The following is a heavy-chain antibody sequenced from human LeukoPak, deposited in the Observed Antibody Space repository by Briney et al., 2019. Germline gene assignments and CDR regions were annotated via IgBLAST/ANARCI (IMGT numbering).Heavy chain of an antibody. CDR2: IYYSGGT. J-gene: IGHJ4*02. D-gene: IGHD6-19*01. Sequence: SETLSLTCTVSGGSISSYYWSWIRQPPGKGLEWIGYIYYSGGTNYNPSLKSRVTISVDTSKNQFSLKLSSVTAADTAVYYCARVRFRSGWRPPYYFDYWGQGTLVTVSS. CDR3: ARVRFRSGWRPPYYFDY. CDR1: GGSISSYY. V-gene: IGHV4-59*01.